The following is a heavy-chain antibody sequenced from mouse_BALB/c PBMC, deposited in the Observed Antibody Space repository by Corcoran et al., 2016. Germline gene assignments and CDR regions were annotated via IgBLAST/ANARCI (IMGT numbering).Heavy chain of an antibody. CDR3: ASGANWDGYFDV. CDR1: GFNIQDTY. D-gene: IGHD4-1*01. Sequence: EVQLQQSGAELVKPGASVKLSCTAPGFNIQDTYMHWVKQRPEQGLEWIGRIDPANGNTRYDTKFQGKATITADTSSNTAYLQLSSLTSEDTAVYYCASGANWDGYFDVWGAGTTVTVSS. J-gene: IGHJ1*01. CDR2: IDPANGNT. V-gene: IGHV14-3*02.